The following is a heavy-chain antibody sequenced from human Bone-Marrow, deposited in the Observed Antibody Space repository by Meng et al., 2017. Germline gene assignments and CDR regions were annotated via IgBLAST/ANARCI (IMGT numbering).Heavy chain of an antibody. CDR2: ISSSSSYI. V-gene: IGHV3-21*01. D-gene: IGHD4-17*01. CDR3: ARDWDTDYGDYYYFDY. Sequence: LTGAASGFTFDDYGMSWVRQAPGKGLEWVSSISSSSSYIYYADSVKGRFTISRDNAKNSLYLQMNSLRAEDTAVYYCARDWDTDYGDYYYFDYWGQGTLVTVSS. J-gene: IGHJ4*02. CDR1: GFTFDDYG.